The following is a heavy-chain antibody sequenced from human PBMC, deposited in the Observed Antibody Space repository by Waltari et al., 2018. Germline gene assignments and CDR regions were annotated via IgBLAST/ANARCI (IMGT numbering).Heavy chain of an antibody. D-gene: IGHD3-3*01. CDR3: ARGPYYDFWSGYYRVYYYYMDV. Sequence: QVQLVQSGAEVKKPGSSVKVSCKASGGTFSSYAISWVRQAPGQGLEWMGGIIPIFGTANYAQKVQGRVTITADESTSTAYMELSSLRSEDTAVYYCARGPYYDFWSGYYRVYYYYMDVWGKGTTVTISS. CDR2: IIPIFGTA. CDR1: GGTFSSYA. V-gene: IGHV1-69*12. J-gene: IGHJ6*03.